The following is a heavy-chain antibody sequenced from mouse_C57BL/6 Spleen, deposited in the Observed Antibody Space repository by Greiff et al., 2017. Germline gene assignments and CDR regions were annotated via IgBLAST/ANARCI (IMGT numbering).Heavy chain of an antibody. CDR3: ARYTNPYYAMDY. V-gene: IGHV1-4*01. CDR2: SNPSSGYT. CDR1: GYTFTSYT. J-gene: IGHJ4*01. D-gene: IGHD5-1-1*01. Sequence: VQLQQSGAELARPGASVKMSCKASGYTFTSYTMHWVKQRPGQGLEWIGYSNPSSGYTKCNQKFKDKATLTADKSSSTAYMQLSSLTSEDSAVYYCARYTNPYYAMDYWGQGTSVTVSS.